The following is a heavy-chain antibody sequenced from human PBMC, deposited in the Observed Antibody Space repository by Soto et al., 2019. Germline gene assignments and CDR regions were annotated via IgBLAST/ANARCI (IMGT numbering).Heavy chain of an antibody. CDR1: GYTFTGYY. J-gene: IGHJ6*02. CDR2: INPNSGGT. V-gene: IGHV1-2*02. CDR3: ASCYSRSYGMDV. Sequence: ASVKVSCKASGYTFTGYYMHWLRQAPGQGLEWMGWINPNSGGTNYAQKFQGRVTMTRDTSISTAYMELSRLRSDDTAVYYCASCYSRSYGMDVWGQGATVTVSS. D-gene: IGHD6-13*01.